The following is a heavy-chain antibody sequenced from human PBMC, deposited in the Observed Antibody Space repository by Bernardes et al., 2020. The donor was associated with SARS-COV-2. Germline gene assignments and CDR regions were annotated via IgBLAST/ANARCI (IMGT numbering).Heavy chain of an antibody. CDR2: IKQDGSDK. CDR3: ARELDSGMDV. CDR1: GFTLSSYW. V-gene: IGHV3-7*01. Sequence: GGSLRLSCAASGFTLSSYWMSWVRQAPGKGLEWVANIKQDGSDKYYLDSVKGRFTVSRDNAKNSLYLQMNSLRVEDTALYYCARELDSGMDVWGQGTTVTISS. J-gene: IGHJ6*02.